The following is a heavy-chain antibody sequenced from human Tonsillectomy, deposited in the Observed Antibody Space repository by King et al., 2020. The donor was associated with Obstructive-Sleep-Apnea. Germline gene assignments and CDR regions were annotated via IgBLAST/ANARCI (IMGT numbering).Heavy chain of an antibody. J-gene: IGHJ6*02. CDR3: AREFNEYEYFYGRDV. Sequence: VQLVESGGGVVQPGRSLRLSCAASGFTFRSYAMHWVRQAPGKGLEWVAVISYDGSNKNYADSVKGRFTISRDNSKNTVYLQISSLRAEDTAVYYCAREFNEYEYFYGRDVWGQGPTVTVPS. V-gene: IGHV3-30*04. CDR2: ISYDGSNK. CDR1: GFTFRSYA. D-gene: IGHD5-12*01.